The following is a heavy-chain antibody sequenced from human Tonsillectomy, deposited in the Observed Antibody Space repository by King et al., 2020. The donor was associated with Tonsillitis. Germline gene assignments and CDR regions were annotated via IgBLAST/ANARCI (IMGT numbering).Heavy chain of an antibody. J-gene: IGHJ6*03. Sequence: VQLVESGAEVKKPGESLKISCKGSGYSFTNYWIAWVRQMPGKGLEWMGIIYPGDSDTRYSPSFQGQVTFSADKSISTAYLQWSSLKASDTAMYYCARRSXXCSXGSCYXXYYXMDVWGKGTTVXVXS. CDR2: IYPGDSDT. V-gene: IGHV5-51*01. CDR1: GYSFTNYW. D-gene: IGHD2-15*01. CDR3: ARRSXXCSXGSCYXXYYXMDV.